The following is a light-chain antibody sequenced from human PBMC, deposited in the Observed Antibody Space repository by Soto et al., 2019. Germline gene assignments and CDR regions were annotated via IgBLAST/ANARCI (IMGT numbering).Light chain of an antibody. CDR3: QQYGSSPRT. V-gene: IGKV3-20*01. CDR2: GAP. J-gene: IGKJ1*01. Sequence: DIVLTQSPGTLSLSPGERATLSCRASQSVSSYLAWYQQKPGQAPRLLIYGAPSRATGIPDRFSGSGSGTDFTLTISRLEPEDFAVYYCQQYGSSPRTFGQGTKVDIK. CDR1: QSVSSY.